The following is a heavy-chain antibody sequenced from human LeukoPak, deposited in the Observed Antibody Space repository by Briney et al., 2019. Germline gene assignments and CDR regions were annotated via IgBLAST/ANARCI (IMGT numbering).Heavy chain of an antibody. V-gene: IGHV3-23*01. D-gene: IGHD6-19*01. J-gene: IGHJ6*03. CDR2: ISGSGAST. CDR1: RFTFSTYA. CDR3: AKDLLRQWLADYYYYMDV. Sequence: TGGSLRLSCAASRFTFSTYAMSWVRQAPGEGRGWVSAISGSGASTYYADSVKGRFTIYRDNSKNTLYLQMNSLRAEDTAVYYCAKDLLRQWLADYYYYMDVWGKGTTVTVSS.